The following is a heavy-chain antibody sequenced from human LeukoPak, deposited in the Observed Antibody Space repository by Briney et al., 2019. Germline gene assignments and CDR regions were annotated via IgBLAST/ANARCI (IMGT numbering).Heavy chain of an antibody. D-gene: IGHD6-13*01. J-gene: IGHJ4*02. V-gene: IGHV3-23*01. CDR3: ARDSSSWFSYFDY. CDR1: GFTFSSYA. Sequence: GGSLRLSCAASGFTFSSYAMYWVRQAPGKGLEWVSVIRGSGRTTYYADSVKGRFTISRDNSKNTLYLQMNSLRAEDTAVYYCARDSSSWFSYFDYWGQGTLVTVSS. CDR2: IRGSGRTT.